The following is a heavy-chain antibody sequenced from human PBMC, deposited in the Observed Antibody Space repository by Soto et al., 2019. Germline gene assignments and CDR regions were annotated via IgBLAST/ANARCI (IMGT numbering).Heavy chain of an antibody. D-gene: IGHD6-13*01. CDR2: ISYDGSNK. CDR3: ARDLGYSSSPPDY. CDR1: GFNFSSYA. Sequence: GGSLRLYCAASGFNFSSYAMHWVRQAPGKGLEWVAVISYDGSNKYYADSVKGRFTISRDNSKNTLYLQMNSLRAEDTAVYYCARDLGYSSSPPDYWGQGTLVTVSS. J-gene: IGHJ4*02. V-gene: IGHV3-30-3*01.